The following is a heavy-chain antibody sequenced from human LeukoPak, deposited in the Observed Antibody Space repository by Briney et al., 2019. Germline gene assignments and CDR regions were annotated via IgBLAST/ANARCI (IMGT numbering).Heavy chain of an antibody. Sequence: GGSLRLSCAASGFTFSMYTMSWVRQAPGKGLEWVSAISAGGGSAGSGTTYYADSVKGRFTISRANSKNTLYLQMNSLRAEDTAVYFCAKDRNAIQAIWGSKTFDYWGQGTLVTVSS. CDR2: ISAGGGSAGSGTT. J-gene: IGHJ4*02. CDR1: GFTFSMYT. V-gene: IGHV3-23*01. CDR3: AKDRNAIQAIWGSKTFDY. D-gene: IGHD3-16*01.